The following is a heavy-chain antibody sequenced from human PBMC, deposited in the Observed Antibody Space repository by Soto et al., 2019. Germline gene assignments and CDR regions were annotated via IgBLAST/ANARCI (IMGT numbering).Heavy chain of an antibody. D-gene: IGHD4-17*01. Sequence: SETLSLTCTVSGGSISSYYWSWIRQPPGKGLEWIGYIYYSGSTNYNPSLKSRVTISVDTSKNQFSLKLSSVTAADTAVYYCASNYGDYYFDYWGRGTLVTVSS. CDR1: GGSISSYY. J-gene: IGHJ4*02. CDR3: ASNYGDYYFDY. CDR2: IYYSGST. V-gene: IGHV4-59*01.